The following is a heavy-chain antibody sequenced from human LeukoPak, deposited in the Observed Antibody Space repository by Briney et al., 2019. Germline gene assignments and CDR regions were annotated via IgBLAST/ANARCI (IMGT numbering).Heavy chain of an antibody. CDR1: GGSINSGGYY. Sequence: KSSQTLSLTCTVSGGSINSGGYYWTWIRHHPGKGQEWMASIYYSGNTYYSPSLKSRVTISVDTSKNQFSLKLSSVTAADTAVYYCARVGCSGGSCYSDAFDIWGQGTMVTVSS. D-gene: IGHD2-15*01. CDR2: IYYSGNT. J-gene: IGHJ3*02. V-gene: IGHV4-31*03. CDR3: ARVGCSGGSCYSDAFDI.